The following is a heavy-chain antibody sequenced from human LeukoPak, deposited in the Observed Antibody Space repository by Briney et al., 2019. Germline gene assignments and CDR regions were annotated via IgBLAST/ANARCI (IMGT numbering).Heavy chain of an antibody. V-gene: IGHV3-30-3*01. CDR2: ISYDGSNK. J-gene: IGHJ4*02. Sequence: GGSLRLSCAASGFTFTSYPMHWVRQAPGKGLEWVAVISYDGSNKYYADSVKGRFTISRDNSKNTLYLQMNSLRAEDTAVYYCAKAGATRVYFDYWGQGTLVTVSS. CDR3: AKAGATRVYFDY. D-gene: IGHD1-26*01. CDR1: GFTFTSYP.